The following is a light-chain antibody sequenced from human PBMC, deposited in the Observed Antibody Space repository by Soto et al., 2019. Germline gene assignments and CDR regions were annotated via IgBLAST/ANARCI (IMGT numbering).Light chain of an antibody. CDR3: QQYDGKSPWT. J-gene: IGKJ1*01. CDR2: KAS. CDR1: QSIGQW. Sequence: DVQMTQSPSTLSASIGDRVTITCRASQSIGQWLAWFQQKPGKAPKVLIYKASTLESGVPSRFSANGSGTEFTLTISSLQPDDFASYYCQQYDGKSPWTFGQGTKVEIK. V-gene: IGKV1-5*03.